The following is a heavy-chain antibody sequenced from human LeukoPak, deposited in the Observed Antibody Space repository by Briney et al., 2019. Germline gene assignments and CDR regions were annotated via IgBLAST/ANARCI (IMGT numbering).Heavy chain of an antibody. CDR3: AREYDILTGPLYYYGMDV. CDR1: GFTFSSYS. V-gene: IGHV3-48*01. Sequence: GGSLRLSCAASGFTFSSYSMNWVRQAPGKGLEWVSYISSSSSTIYYADSVKGRFTISRDNSKNTLYLQMNSLRAEDTAVYYCAREYDILTGPLYYYGMDVWGQGTTVTVSS. D-gene: IGHD3-9*01. CDR2: ISSSSSTI. J-gene: IGHJ6*02.